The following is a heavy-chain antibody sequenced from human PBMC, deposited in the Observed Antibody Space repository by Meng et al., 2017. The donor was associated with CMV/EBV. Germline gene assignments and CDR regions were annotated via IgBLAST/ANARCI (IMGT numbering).Heavy chain of an antibody. J-gene: IGHJ5*02. V-gene: IGHV3-49*04. CDR2: IRSKAFGGTT. CDR1: GFSFGDYA. CDR3: TRAIIAPHHYGSGNYFRWFDP. D-gene: IGHD3-10*01. Sequence: GESLKISCTASGFSFGDYAMSWVRQAPGKGLEWVGFIRSKAFGGTTEYATFVKGRFTISRDDSKTIAYLQMNSLKIEDTAVYYCTRAIIAPHHYGSGNYFRWFDPWGQGTLVTVSS.